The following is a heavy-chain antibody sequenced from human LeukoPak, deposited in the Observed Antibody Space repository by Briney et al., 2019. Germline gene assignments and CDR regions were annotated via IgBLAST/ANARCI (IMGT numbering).Heavy chain of an antibody. CDR2: INHSGST. V-gene: IGHV4-39*01. CDR1: GGSISSSSYY. D-gene: IGHD3-9*01. Sequence: SETLSLTCTVSGGSISSSSYYWSWIRQPPGKGLEWIGEINHSGSTNYNPSLKSRVTISVDTSKNQFSLKLSPVTAADTAVYYCARQRGYYDILTGYYPRDYYYYYMDVWGKGTTVTISS. CDR3: ARQRGYYDILTGYYPRDYYYYYMDV. J-gene: IGHJ6*03.